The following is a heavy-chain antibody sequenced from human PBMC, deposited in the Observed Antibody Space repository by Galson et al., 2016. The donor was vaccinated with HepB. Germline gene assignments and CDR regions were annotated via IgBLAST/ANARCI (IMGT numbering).Heavy chain of an antibody. V-gene: IGHV3-48*01. J-gene: IGHJ5*02. CDR1: GFTSSSCS. D-gene: IGHD1-26*01. CDR3: ARDQGWEGGWFDP. Sequence: SLRLSCAASGFTSSSCSMNWVRQAPGKGLGWVSYISSSSSTIYYADSVKGRFAISRDTSKNTVYLQMNSLRPEDTAVYYCARDQGWEGGWFDPWGQGTLVTVSS. CDR2: ISSSSSTI.